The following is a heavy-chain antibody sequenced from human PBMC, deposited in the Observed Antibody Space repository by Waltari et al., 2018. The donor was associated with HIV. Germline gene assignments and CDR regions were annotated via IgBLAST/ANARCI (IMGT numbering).Heavy chain of an antibody. CDR1: GYPISSGYY. CDR2: IHHSGVT. J-gene: IGHJ5*02. Sequence: QVQLQESGPGLVKPSETLSLTCAVSGYPISSGYYWGWIRQPPGKGLEWIGSIHHSGVTYYNPSLKIRVPLSVDTSKNHFSLKLNSVTAADKAVYYCAGEVGYCSGGTCYSGWFDPWGQGTLVTVSS. CDR3: AGEVGYCSGGTCYSGWFDP. V-gene: IGHV4-38-2*01. D-gene: IGHD2-15*01.